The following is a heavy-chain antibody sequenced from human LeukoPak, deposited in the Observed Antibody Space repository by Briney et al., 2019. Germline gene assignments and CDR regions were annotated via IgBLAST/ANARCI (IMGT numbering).Heavy chain of an antibody. J-gene: IGHJ4*02. V-gene: IGHV3-53*01. CDR2: IYSGGST. Sequence: GGSLRLSCAASGFTVSSNYMSWVRQAPGKGLEWVSVIYSGGSTYYAESVKGRFTSSRDNSKNTLYLQMNSLRAEDTAVYYCASGGNSSITMVRGVIGHWGQGTLVTVSS. D-gene: IGHD3-10*01. CDR1: GFTVSSNY. CDR3: ASGGNSSITMVRGVIGH.